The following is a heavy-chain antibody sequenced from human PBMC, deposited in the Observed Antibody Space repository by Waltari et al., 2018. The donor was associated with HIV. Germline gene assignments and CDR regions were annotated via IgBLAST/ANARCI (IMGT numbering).Heavy chain of an antibody. CDR3: ARGHYDSSGYYYEYYYYGMDV. D-gene: IGHD3-22*01. J-gene: IGHJ6*02. Sequence: QVQLQESGPGLVKHSETLSLTCTVSGGSISSYYWSWIRQPPGKGLEWIGYIYYSGSTNYNPSLKSRVTISVDTSKNQFSLKLSSVTAADTAVYYCARGHYDSSGYYYEYYYYGMDVWGQGTTVTVSS. V-gene: IGHV4-59*08. CDR1: GGSISSYY. CDR2: IYYSGST.